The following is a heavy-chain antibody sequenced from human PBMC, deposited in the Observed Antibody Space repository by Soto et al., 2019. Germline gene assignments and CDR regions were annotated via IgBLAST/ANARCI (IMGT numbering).Heavy chain of an antibody. CDR2: INPGNWNT. CDR3: ARDGVFKMPGYYYDSSGYYN. D-gene: IGHD3-22*01. V-gene: IGHV1-3*01. J-gene: IGHJ4*02. CDR1: AYSFSTYS. Sequence: APAKVSCKASAYSFSTYSLYLVRLASGQRLEWMGWINPGNWNTKYSQKFQGRVTITADKSTSTAYMELSSLRSGDTAVYYCARDGVFKMPGYYYDSSGYYNWGQGTLVTVSS.